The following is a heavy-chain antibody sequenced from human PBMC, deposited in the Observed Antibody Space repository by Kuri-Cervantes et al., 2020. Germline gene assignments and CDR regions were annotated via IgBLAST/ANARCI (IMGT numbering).Heavy chain of an antibody. Sequence: SVKVSCKASGVTFYTYAISWVRQAPGQGLEWMGGISPIFGTANYAQKFQGRVTITADKSTSIVNMELSSLRSEDAAVYYCARGYGDFPFDYWGQGTLVTVSS. CDR3: ARGYGDFPFDY. J-gene: IGHJ4*02. CDR1: GVTFYTYA. V-gene: IGHV1-69*06. CDR2: ISPIFGTA. D-gene: IGHD4-17*01.